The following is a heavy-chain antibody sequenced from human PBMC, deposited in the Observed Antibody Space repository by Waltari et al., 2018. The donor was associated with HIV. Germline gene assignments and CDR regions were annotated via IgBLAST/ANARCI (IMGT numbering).Heavy chain of an antibody. V-gene: IGHV3-23*01. CDR2: ISDSGGST. CDR1: RFTFSTYA. CDR3: AKVMEVGAAD. J-gene: IGHJ4*02. Sequence: EVQLLESGGGFVQPGGSLRLSCAASRFTFSTYAMSWIRQAPGKGLEWVSTISDSGGSTDYADSVKGRFTISRDNSKNTLYLQMDSLRAEDTAVYYCAKVMEVGAADWGRGTLVTVSS. D-gene: IGHD1-26*01.